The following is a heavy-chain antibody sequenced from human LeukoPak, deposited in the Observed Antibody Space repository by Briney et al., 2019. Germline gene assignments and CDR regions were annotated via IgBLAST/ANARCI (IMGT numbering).Heavy chain of an antibody. J-gene: IGHJ4*02. CDR3: ARVSMVATPDYFDY. V-gene: IGHV3-30-3*01. D-gene: IGHD5-12*01. CDR2: ISYDGSNK. CDR1: GFTFSSYA. Sequence: GGSLRLSCAASGFTFSSYAMHWVRQAPGKGLEWVAVISYDGSNKYYADSVKGRFTISRDNSKNTLYLQMNSLRAEDTAVYYCARVSMVATPDYFDYWGQGTLVTVSS.